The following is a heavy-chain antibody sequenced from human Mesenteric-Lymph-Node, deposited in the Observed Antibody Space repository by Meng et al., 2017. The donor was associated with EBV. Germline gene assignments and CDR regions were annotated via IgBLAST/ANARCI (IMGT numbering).Heavy chain of an antibody. CDR2: IYHGGST. V-gene: IGHV4-4*02. Sequence: QVRLQASGPGSVKPSGTLSLTCFVSGGSISSSNWWSWVRQSPGKGLEWIGEIYHGGSTNYNPSLKSRVTMSVDKSQNQFSLKLTSVTAADRAIYYCARGEIVRGEWYFDLWGRGTLVTVSS. CDR1: GGSISSSNW. J-gene: IGHJ2*01. D-gene: IGHD1-26*01. CDR3: ARGEIVRGEWYFDL.